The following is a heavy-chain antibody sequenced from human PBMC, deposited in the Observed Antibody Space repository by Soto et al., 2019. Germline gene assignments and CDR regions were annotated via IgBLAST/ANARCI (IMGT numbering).Heavy chain of an antibody. CDR2: IYYSGST. D-gene: IGHD1-26*01. Sequence: SETMSLTCTASGGSISIYYWSWIRQPPGKGLEWIGYIYYSGSTNYNPSLKSRVTISVDTSKNQFSLKLSSVTAADTAVYYCARYRGGSFYLDYWGEGTLVTGSS. CDR1: GGSISIYY. J-gene: IGHJ4*02. CDR3: ARYRGGSFYLDY. V-gene: IGHV4-59*01.